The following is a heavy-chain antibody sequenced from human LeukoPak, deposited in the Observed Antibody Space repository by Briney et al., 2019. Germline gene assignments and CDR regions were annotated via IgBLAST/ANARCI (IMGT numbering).Heavy chain of an antibody. CDR3: ATQNDLIVATILYNWFDP. CDR2: IYHSGST. V-gene: IGHV4-38-2*01. J-gene: IGHJ5*02. CDR1: GYSISSGYY. Sequence: SETLSLTCAVSGYSISSGYYWGWIRQPPGKGLEWIGSIYHSGSTYYNLSLKSRVTISVDTSKNQFSLKLSSVTAADTAVYYCATQNDLIVATILYNWFDPWGQGTLVTVSS. D-gene: IGHD5-12*01.